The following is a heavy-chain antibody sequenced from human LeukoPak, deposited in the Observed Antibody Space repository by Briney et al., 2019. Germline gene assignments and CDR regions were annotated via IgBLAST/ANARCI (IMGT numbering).Heavy chain of an antibody. CDR1: GFTLSSYD. CDR2: IGTAGDT. CDR3: ARGSFYDSSGYFDY. J-gene: IGHJ4*02. V-gene: IGHV3-13*01. Sequence: GGSLRLSCAASGFTLSSYDMHWVRQATGKGLEWVSAIGTAGDTYYPGSVKGRFTISRENAKNSLYLQMNSLRAGDTAMYYCARGSFYDSSGYFDYWGQGTLVTVSS. D-gene: IGHD3-22*01.